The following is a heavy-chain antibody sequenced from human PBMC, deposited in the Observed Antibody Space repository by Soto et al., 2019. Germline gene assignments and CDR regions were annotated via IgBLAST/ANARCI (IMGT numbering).Heavy chain of an antibody. J-gene: IGHJ6*02. D-gene: IGHD3-22*01. CDR1: GFTFSSYS. V-gene: IGHV3-21*01. CDR2: ISSSSSYI. CDR3: ARYYYESSGYYGYYHYGMDV. Sequence: GGSLRLSCAASGFTFSSYSMNWVRQAPGKGLEWVSSISSSSSYIYYSGSVKGRFTISRDNAKKSLFLQMNSLRVEDTAVYYCARYYYESSGYYGYYHYGMDVWGQGATVTVSS.